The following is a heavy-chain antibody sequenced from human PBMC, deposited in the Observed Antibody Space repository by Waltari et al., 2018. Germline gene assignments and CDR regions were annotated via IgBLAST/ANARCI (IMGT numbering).Heavy chain of an antibody. V-gene: IGHV4-34*01. CDR1: GASFRNYY. CDR3: VFGTLSPLHY. D-gene: IGHD3-16*01. Sequence: QVQLQQWGAGLLKPSETLSLTCTVYGASFRNYYWSWVRQPPGKGLEWIGEVKHSGSTNYIPSLKSRVSISVDTSENRFSLRLSSVTAADTAVYYCVFGTLSPLHYWGQGTLVTVSS. CDR2: VKHSGST. J-gene: IGHJ4*02.